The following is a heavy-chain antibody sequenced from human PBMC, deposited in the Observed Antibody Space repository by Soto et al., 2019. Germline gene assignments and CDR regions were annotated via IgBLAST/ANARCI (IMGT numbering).Heavy chain of an antibody. Sequence: SVEVCCKAPGFTFAISAGQWVRQARGQRLEWIGWIVVGSGNTNYAQKFQERVTITRDMSTSTAYMELSSLRSEDTAVYYCAAGLGLKFLEWLLDYGMDVWGQGTTVTVSS. CDR3: AAGLGLKFLEWLLDYGMDV. D-gene: IGHD3-3*01. CDR2: IVVGSGNT. CDR1: GFTFAISA. V-gene: IGHV1-58*01. J-gene: IGHJ6*02.